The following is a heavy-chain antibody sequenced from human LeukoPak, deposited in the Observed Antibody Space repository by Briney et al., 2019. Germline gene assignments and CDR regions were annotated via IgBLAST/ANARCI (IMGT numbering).Heavy chain of an antibody. CDR2: ISGSGGDT. CDR1: GFTFSTYP. V-gene: IGHV3-23*01. CDR3: AKCRSSCYGNGFDI. Sequence: GGSLRLSCPASGFTFSTYPMSWVRQAPGKGLEWVSAISGSGGDTHYADSVKGRFTISRDNSKNTLYLQMNSLRGEDTAVYYCAKCRSSCYGNGFDIWGQGTMVTVSS. D-gene: IGHD2-2*01. J-gene: IGHJ3*02.